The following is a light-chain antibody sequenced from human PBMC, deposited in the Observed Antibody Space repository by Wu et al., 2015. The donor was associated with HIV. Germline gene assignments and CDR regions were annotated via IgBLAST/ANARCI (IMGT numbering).Light chain of an antibody. CDR3: QQTYTAPLT. J-gene: IGKJ4*01. CDR2: DAS. Sequence: DIVMTQSPATLSVSPGERATLSCRASRSVSSDLAWYQQQPGQAPRLLIYDASTRATGIPARFSGSGSGTDFTLTISNLQPEDFAVYYCQQTYTAPLTFGGGTKVDI. V-gene: IGKV3-15*01. CDR1: RSVSSD.